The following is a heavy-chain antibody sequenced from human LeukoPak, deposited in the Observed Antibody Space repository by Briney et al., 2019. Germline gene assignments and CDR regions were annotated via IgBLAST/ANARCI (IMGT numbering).Heavy chain of an antibody. D-gene: IGHD7-27*01. V-gene: IGHV3-53*01. CDR1: GFNVSRAY. J-gene: IGHJ4*02. Sequence: PGGSLRLSCAASGFNVSRAYMSWVRQAPGKGLEWVSGIYSGGDTYYADSVKGRFSISRDSSSNTVYLQMNTLRAEDTAFYYCARASWGYEFDCWGQGALVTVSS. CDR3: ARASWGYEFDC. CDR2: IYSGGDT.